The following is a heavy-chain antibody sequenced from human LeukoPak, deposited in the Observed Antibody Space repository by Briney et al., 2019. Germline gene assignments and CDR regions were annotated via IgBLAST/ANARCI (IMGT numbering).Heavy chain of an antibody. D-gene: IGHD3-22*01. Sequence: GGSLRLSCAASGFTFSNYAMHWVRQAPGKGLEWVAVISYDGSNKYYADSVKGRFTISRDNSKNTLYLQMNSLRAEDTAVYYCARSSGYYYVVPYWGQGTLVTVSS. CDR1: GFTFSNYA. CDR3: ARSSGYYYVVPY. J-gene: IGHJ4*02. CDR2: ISYDGSNK. V-gene: IGHV3-30*04.